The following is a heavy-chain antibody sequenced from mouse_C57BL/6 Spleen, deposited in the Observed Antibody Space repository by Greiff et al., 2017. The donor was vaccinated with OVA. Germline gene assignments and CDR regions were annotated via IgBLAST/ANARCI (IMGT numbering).Heavy chain of an antibody. D-gene: IGHD1-1*01. CDR1: GYTFTDYY. J-gene: IGHJ1*03. V-gene: IGHV1-26*01. CDR3: ARGMVTTVVDWYFDV. CDR2: INPNNGGT. Sequence: VQLQQSGPELVKPGASVKISCKASGYTFTDYYMNWVKQSHGKSLEWIGDINPNNGGTSYNQKFKGKATLTVDKSSSTAYMELRSLTSEDSAVYYCARGMVTTVVDWYFDVWGTGTTVTVSS.